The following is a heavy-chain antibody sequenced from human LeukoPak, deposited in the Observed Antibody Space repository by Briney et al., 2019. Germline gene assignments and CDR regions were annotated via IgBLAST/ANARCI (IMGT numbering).Heavy chain of an antibody. CDR3: ARDRYDSVYNWFDP. CDR1: DGSISSYY. J-gene: IGHJ5*02. CDR2: IYSSGST. D-gene: IGHD3-22*01. V-gene: IGHV4-4*07. Sequence: SETLSLTCTVSDGSISSYYWSWIRQPAGKGLEWIGSIYSSGSTNYNPSLKSRVTMSVDTSKNQFSLKLSSVTAADTAVYYCARDRYDSVYNWFDPWGQGTLVTVSS.